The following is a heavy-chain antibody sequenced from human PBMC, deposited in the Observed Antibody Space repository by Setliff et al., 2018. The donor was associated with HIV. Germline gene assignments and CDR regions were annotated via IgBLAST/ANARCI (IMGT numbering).Heavy chain of an antibody. CDR2: IHYSGST. D-gene: IGHD5-18*01. J-gene: IGHJ3*02. CDR1: GGSISSGGYY. CDR3: ARRQQLWLLYAFDI. Sequence: PSETLSLTCTVSGGSISSGGYYWSWIRQHPGKGLEWIGYIHYSGSTYYNPSLKSRVTISVDTSKNQFSLKLSSVTAADTAVYYCARRQQLWLLYAFDIWGQGTMVTVSS. V-gene: IGHV4-31*03.